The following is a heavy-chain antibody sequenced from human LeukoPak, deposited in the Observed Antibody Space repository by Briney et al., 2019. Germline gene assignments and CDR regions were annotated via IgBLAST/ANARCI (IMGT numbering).Heavy chain of an antibody. CDR1: VFTFINYW. J-gene: IGHJ6*03. V-gene: IGHV3-7*01. Sequence: GGSLRLSCAASVFTFINYWISWVRQAPGKGVEWVANIKHDGNENYYVDSVKGRFHISRDNAQNSLHLQMNSLRVEDTAVYYCTRDRGIASYSYYYMDVWGNGTTVTVSS. D-gene: IGHD6-13*01. CDR2: IKHDGNEN. CDR3: TRDRGIASYSYYYMDV.